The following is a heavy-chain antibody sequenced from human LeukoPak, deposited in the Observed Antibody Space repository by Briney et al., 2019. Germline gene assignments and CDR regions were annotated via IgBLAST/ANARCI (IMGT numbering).Heavy chain of an antibody. Sequence: PSETLSLTCAVYGGSFRGYYWRWIRQPPGQGLEWIGEINHSGSTNYNPSLKSRVTISVDTSKNQFSLKLSSVTAADTAVYYCARGRISSWYYYYMDVWGKGTTVTVSS. CDR1: GGSFRGYY. D-gene: IGHD6-13*01. J-gene: IGHJ6*03. CDR2: INHSGST. CDR3: ARGRISSWYYYYMDV. V-gene: IGHV4-34*01.